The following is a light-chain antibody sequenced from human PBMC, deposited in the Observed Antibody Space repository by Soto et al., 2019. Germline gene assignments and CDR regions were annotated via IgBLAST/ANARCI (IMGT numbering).Light chain of an antibody. CDR1: SSDVGGYNY. J-gene: IGLJ1*01. Sequence: QSALTQPASVSGSPGQSITISCTGTSSDVGGYNYVSWYQQYPGKAPKLMIYGVTNRPSGVSNRFSGSKTGNTASLTISGLQAEDEAYYYCFSHRSGDSHVFGTGTKV. V-gene: IGLV2-14*01. CDR3: FSHRSGDSHV. CDR2: GVT.